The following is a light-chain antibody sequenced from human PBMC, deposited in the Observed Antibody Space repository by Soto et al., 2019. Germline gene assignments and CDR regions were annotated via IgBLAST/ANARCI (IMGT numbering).Light chain of an antibody. CDR2: KAS. J-gene: IGKJ1*01. Sequence: DIQIIHSPSTLSASVGDRVTISCRASQSISSWLAWYQQKPGKAPKLLIYKASSLESGVPSRFSGSGSGTEFTLTISSLQPDDFATYYCQQYNSRTFCQGTKVDLK. CDR1: QSISSW. V-gene: IGKV1-5*03. CDR3: QQYNSRT.